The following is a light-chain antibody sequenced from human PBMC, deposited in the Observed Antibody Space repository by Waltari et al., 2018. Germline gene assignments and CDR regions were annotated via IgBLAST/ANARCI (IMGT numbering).Light chain of an antibody. CDR1: NSDVGAYNY. CDR3: CSYAGRYTSV. CDR2: DVD. J-gene: IGLJ2*01. V-gene: IGLV2-11*01. Sequence: QSALTQPRSVSGSPGQSVTLPCTGTNSDVGAYNYAPWHPQRPGKAPKLVLSDVDERPSGVPDRFSGSKAGNTASLTISGLQTDDEADYYCCSYAGRYTSVFGGGTKVTVL.